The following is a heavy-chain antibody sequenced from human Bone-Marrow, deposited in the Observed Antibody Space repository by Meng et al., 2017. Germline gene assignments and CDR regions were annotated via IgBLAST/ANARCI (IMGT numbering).Heavy chain of an antibody. V-gene: IGHV4-61*02. D-gene: IGHD2-2*01. Sequence: LRLSCTVSGGSISSGSYYWSWIRQPAGKGLEWIGRIYTSGSTNYNPSLKSRVTISVDTSKNQFSLKLSSVTAADTAVYYCATTIRYCSSTSCYRNYYGMDVWGQGTTVTVS. CDR2: IYTSGST. J-gene: IGHJ6*02. CDR1: GGSISSGSYY. CDR3: ATTIRYCSSTSCYRNYYGMDV.